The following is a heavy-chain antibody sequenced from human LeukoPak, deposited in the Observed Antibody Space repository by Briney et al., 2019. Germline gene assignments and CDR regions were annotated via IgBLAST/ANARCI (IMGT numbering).Heavy chain of an antibody. CDR2: INHSGST. CDR3: AKDKGASYSGSPIDP. D-gene: IGHD6-6*01. CDR1: GGSFSGYY. V-gene: IGHV4-34*01. J-gene: IGHJ5*02. Sequence: PSETLSLTCAVYGGSFSGYYWSWIRQPPGKGLEWIGEINHSGSTNYNPSLKSRVTISVDTSKNQFSLKLSSVTAADTAVYYCAKDKGASYSGSPIDPWGQGTLVTVSS.